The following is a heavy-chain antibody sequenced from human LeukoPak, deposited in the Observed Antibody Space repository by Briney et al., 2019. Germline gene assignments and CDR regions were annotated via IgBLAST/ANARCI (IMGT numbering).Heavy chain of an antibody. CDR1: GYTLTELS. CDR2: FDPEDGET. CDR3: ATSNSYDSSGLYSF. V-gene: IGHV1-24*01. Sequence: ASVKVSCKVSGYTLTELSMHWVRQAPGKGLEWMGGFDPEDGETIYAQKFQGRVTMTEDTSTDTAYMELSSLRSEDTAVYYCATSNSYDSSGLYSFWGQGTLVTVSS. J-gene: IGHJ4*02. D-gene: IGHD3-22*01.